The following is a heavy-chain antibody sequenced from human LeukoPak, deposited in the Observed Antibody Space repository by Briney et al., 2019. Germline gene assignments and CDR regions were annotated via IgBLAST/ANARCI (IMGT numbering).Heavy chain of an antibody. J-gene: IGHJ4*02. CDR1: GYTFTGYY. D-gene: IGHD5-18*01. CDR3: ARDLPGYSYGYPEEESDY. V-gene: IGHV1-2*02. CDR2: INPNSGGT. Sequence: ASVKVSCKASGYTFTGYYMHWVRQAPGQGLEWMGWINPNSGGTNYAQKFQGRVTMTRDTSISTAYMELSRLRSDDTAVYYCARDLPGYSYGYPEEESDYWGQGTLVTVSS.